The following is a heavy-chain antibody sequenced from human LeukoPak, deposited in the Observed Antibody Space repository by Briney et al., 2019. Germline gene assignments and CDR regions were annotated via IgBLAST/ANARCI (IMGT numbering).Heavy chain of an antibody. Sequence: GGSLRLSCAASGFTFSSYAMSWVRQAPGKGLEWVSAISGGGGSTYYADSVKGRFTISRDNSKNTLYLQMNSLRAEDTAVYYCAKGFLEWLPYNWFDPWGQGTLVTVSS. J-gene: IGHJ5*02. CDR3: AKGFLEWLPYNWFDP. CDR1: GFTFSSYA. V-gene: IGHV3-23*01. CDR2: ISGGGGST. D-gene: IGHD3-3*01.